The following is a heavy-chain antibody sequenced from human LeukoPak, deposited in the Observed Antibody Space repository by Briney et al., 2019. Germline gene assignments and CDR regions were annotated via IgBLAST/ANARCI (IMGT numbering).Heavy chain of an antibody. J-gene: IGHJ4*02. D-gene: IGHD6-19*01. CDR3: ARDSSGWYGGGDY. CDR1: GGTFSSYA. V-gene: IGHV1-69*05. CDR2: IIPIFGTA. Sequence: ASVKVSCKASGGTFSSYAISWVRQAPGQGLEWMGGIIPIFGTANYAQKFQGRVTMTRDMSTSTVYMELSSLRSEDTAVYYCARDSSGWYGGGDYWGQGTLVTVSS.